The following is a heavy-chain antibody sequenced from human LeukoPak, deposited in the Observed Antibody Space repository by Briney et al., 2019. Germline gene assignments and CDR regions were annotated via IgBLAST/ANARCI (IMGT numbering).Heavy chain of an antibody. CDR3: ARGLGGGSYGLGY. V-gene: IGHV4-34*01. D-gene: IGHD1-26*01. Sequence: SEALSLTCAVYGGSFSGYYWSWLRQPPGKGREGIGEVNHSGSTNYNPSLKSRVTISVDTSKNQFSLKLSSVTAADTAVYYCARGLGGGSYGLGYWGQGTLVTVSS. CDR1: GGSFSGYY. CDR2: VNHSGST. J-gene: IGHJ4*02.